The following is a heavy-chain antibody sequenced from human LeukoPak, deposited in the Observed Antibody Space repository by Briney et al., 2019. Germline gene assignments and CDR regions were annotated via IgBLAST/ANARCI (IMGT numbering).Heavy chain of an antibody. CDR1: GYTLTELS. D-gene: IGHD3-3*01. J-gene: IGHJ4*02. CDR3: ATGAGGSGYLTFDY. CDR2: FDPEDGET. V-gene: IGHV1-24*01. Sequence: GASVKVSCKVSGYTLTELSMHWVRQAPGKGLEWMGGFDPEDGETIYAQKFQGRVTMTEDTSTDTAYMELSSLRSEDTAVYYCATGAGGSGYLTFDYWGQGTLVTVSS.